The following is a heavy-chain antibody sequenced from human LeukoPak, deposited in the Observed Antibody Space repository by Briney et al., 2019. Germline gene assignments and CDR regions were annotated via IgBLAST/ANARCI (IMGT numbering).Heavy chain of an antibody. Sequence: SETLSLTCAVSGYSISSGYYWGWNRQPPGKGLEWIGSIYHSGSTYYNPSLKCRVTISVDTSKNQFSLKLSSVTAADTAVYYCARDLTQQLVPRGWFDPWGQGTLVTVSS. D-gene: IGHD6-13*01. CDR3: ARDLTQQLVPRGWFDP. CDR2: IYHSGST. V-gene: IGHV4-38-2*02. CDR1: GYSISSGYY. J-gene: IGHJ5*02.